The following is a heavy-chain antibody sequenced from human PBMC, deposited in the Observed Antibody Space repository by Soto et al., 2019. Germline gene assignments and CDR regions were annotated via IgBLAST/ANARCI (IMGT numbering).Heavy chain of an antibody. V-gene: IGHV4-4*02. CDR1: GGSISSSNW. CDR3: ASSVGFHMLTGYSDNWFDP. D-gene: IGHD3-9*01. CDR2: IYHSGST. J-gene: IGHJ5*02. Sequence: QVQLQESGPGLVKPSGTLSLTCAVSGGSISSSNWWSWVRQPPGKGLEWIGEIYHSGSTNYNPSLKRRVTISVDESKNQFSLKLSSVTAADTAVYYCASSVGFHMLTGYSDNWFDPWRQGTLVTVSS.